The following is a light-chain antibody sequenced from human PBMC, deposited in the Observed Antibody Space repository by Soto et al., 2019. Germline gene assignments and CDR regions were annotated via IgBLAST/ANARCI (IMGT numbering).Light chain of an antibody. CDR3: QEFGSSRT. CDR1: QSVSSSY. V-gene: IGKV3-20*01. CDR2: GAS. J-gene: IGKJ1*01. Sequence: EIVLTQSPGTLSLSPGEKATLSCRASQSVSSSYLVWYQQQPGQAPRLLIYGASSRASGIPDRFSGSGSGTEFTLTINRMEPEDFAVYYCQEFGSSRTFGQGTKVEIK.